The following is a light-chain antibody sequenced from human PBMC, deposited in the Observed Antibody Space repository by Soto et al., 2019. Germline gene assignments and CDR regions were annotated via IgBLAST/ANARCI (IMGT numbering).Light chain of an antibody. CDR3: LQDNNTPWT. J-gene: IGKJ1*01. V-gene: IGKV1-12*01. CDR2: AAS. Sequence: IQGTQSPSSVSGSVGDRGTITFRASQGISSYLAWYQQKPGKAPKLLIYAASNLQTGVPSRFSGSGSGTDFTLAISSLQPEDSATYYCLQDNNTPWTFGQGTKVDIK. CDR1: QGISSY.